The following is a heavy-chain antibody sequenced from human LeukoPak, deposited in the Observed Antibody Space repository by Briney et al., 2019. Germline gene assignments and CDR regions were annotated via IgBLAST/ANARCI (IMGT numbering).Heavy chain of an antibody. Sequence: SETLSLTCAVYGGSFSGYYWSWIRQPPGKGLEWIGYIYYSGSTNYNPSLKSRVTISVDTSKNQFSLKLSSVTAADTAVYYCARDAFDIWGQGTMVTVSS. V-gene: IGHV4-59*01. J-gene: IGHJ3*02. CDR2: IYYSGST. CDR1: GGSFSGYY. CDR3: ARDAFDI.